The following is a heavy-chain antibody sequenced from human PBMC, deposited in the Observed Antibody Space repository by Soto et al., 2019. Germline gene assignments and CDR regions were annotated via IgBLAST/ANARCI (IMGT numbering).Heavy chain of an antibody. D-gene: IGHD2-21*02. V-gene: IGHV3-30*03. Sequence: QVQLVESGGGVVQPGRSLRLSCAASGFTFSSYGMHWVRQAPGKGLEWVAVISYDGSNKYYADSVKGRFTISRDNSKNTLYLQMNSLRAEDTAVYYCAVTDAFDIWGQGTMVTVSS. CDR2: ISYDGSNK. CDR1: GFTFSSYG. J-gene: IGHJ3*02. CDR3: AVTDAFDI.